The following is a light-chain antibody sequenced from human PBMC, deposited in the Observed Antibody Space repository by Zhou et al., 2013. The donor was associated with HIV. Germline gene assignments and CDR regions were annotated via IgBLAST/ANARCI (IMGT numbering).Light chain of an antibody. V-gene: IGKV2-28*01. CDR3: MQALQTPT. CDR2: LGS. CDR1: QSLLHSNGYNY. J-gene: IGKJ1*01. Sequence: IVMTQSPFSLPVTPGEPASISCRSSQSLLHSNGYNYLDWYLQKPGQSPQLLIYLGSNRASGVPDRFSGSGSGTDFTLKISRVEAEDVGVYYCMQALQTPTFGQGTKVEIK.